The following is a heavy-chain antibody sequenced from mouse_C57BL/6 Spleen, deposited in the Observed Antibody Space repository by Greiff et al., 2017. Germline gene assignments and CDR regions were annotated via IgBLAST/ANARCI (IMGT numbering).Heavy chain of an antibody. CDR3: ARDYGSSFYYYAMDY. D-gene: IGHD1-1*01. CDR1: GYTFTSYW. J-gene: IGHJ4*01. CDR2: IDPNSGGT. Sequence: QQSCKASGYTFTSYWMHWVKQRPGRGLEWIGRIDPNSGGTKYNEKFKSKATLTVDKPSSTAYMQLSSLTSEDSAVYYCARDYGSSFYYYAMDYWGQGTSVTVSS. V-gene: IGHV1-72*01.